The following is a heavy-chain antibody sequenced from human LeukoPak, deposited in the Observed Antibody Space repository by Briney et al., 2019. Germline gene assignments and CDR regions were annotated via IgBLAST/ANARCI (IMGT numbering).Heavy chain of an antibody. CDR1: GGTFSSYA. CDR3: ARDRRDDNGDF. V-gene: IGHV1-69*04. Sequence: ASVKVSCKASGGTFSSYAISWVRQAPGQGLEWMGRIIPILGIANYAQKFQGRVTITADKSTSTAYMELSSLRSEDTAVYYCARDRRDDNGDFWGQGTLVTVSS. D-gene: IGHD1-1*01. CDR2: IIPILGIA. J-gene: IGHJ4*02.